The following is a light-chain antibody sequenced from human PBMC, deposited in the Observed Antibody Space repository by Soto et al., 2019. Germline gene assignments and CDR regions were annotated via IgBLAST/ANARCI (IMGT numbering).Light chain of an antibody. CDR3: QQTYSAILT. Sequence: DIQITQFPSSLSASVGDRVTLTCRASESITTFVNWYQQQPGKAPKLLIYGASTLQSGVPSRFSGSGSGTEFTLTISSLQSEDFATYYCQQTYSAILTFGPGTKVDIK. V-gene: IGKV1-39*01. CDR1: ESITTF. CDR2: GAS. J-gene: IGKJ3*01.